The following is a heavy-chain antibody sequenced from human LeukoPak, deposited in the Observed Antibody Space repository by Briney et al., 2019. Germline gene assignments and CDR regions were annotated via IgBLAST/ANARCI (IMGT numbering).Heavy chain of an antibody. J-gene: IGHJ6*02. V-gene: IGHV4-39*01. CDR2: IYYSGST. Sequence: PSQTLSLTCTVSGGSISSGGYYWSWIRQPPGKGLEWIGSIYYSGSTYYNPSLKSRVTISVDTSKNQFSLKLSSVTAADTAVYYCARNPITIFGVVTDYGMDVWGQGTTVTVSS. CDR3: ARNPITIFGVVTDYGMDV. CDR1: GGSISSGGYY. D-gene: IGHD3-3*01.